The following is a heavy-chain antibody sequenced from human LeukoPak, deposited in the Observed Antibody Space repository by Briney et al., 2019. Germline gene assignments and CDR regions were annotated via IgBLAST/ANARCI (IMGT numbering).Heavy chain of an antibody. CDR2: IRPETGEP. Sequence: ASVKVSCKASGGTFNSSGISWVRQAPGQGLEWVGGIRPETGEPIYAQKFQGRVTVTEDTVTDTGYMELRSLTSDDTAVYFCTTDSGRSYFYFNFWGQGTLVTVSS. CDR3: TTDSGRSYFYFNF. J-gene: IGHJ4*02. CDR1: GGTFNSSG. D-gene: IGHD3-10*01. V-gene: IGHV1-69*10.